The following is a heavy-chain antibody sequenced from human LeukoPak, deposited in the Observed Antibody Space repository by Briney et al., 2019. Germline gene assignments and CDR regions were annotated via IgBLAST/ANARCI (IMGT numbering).Heavy chain of an antibody. Sequence: ASVKVSCKASGYTFTRYYIHWVRQAPGQGLEWLGWINPNSGATRYVQTFQGRVILTTDTSIGTAYMELSSLTPDDTLVYYCARLELSRNYYNSYYMDVWGKGTTVTVFS. CDR1: GYTFTRYY. CDR2: INPNSGAT. D-gene: IGHD1-26*01. J-gene: IGHJ6*03. V-gene: IGHV1-2*02. CDR3: ARLELSRNYYNSYYMDV.